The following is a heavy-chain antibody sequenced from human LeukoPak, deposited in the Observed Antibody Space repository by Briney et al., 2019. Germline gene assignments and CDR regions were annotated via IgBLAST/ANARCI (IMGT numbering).Heavy chain of an antibody. Sequence: GGSLRLSCAASGFTFSSYAMHWVRQAPGKGLEWVAVISYDGSNKYYADSVKGRFTISRDNSKNTLYLQMNSLRAEDTAVYYCARDHKQRLVLDYWGQGTLVTVSS. CDR1: GFTFSSYA. J-gene: IGHJ4*02. D-gene: IGHD6-13*01. V-gene: IGHV3-30*04. CDR3: ARDHKQRLVLDY. CDR2: ISYDGSNK.